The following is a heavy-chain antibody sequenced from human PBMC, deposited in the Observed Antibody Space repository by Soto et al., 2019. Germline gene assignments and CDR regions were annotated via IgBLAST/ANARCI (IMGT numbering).Heavy chain of an antibody. CDR1: GGSISSYY. Sequence: LSPTCTVSGGSISSYYWSWIRQPPGKGLEWIGYIYYSGSTNYNPSLKSRVTISVDTSKNQFSLKLSSVTAADTAVYYCARRIAAGSLIAFDIWGQGTMVTVSS. J-gene: IGHJ3*02. V-gene: IGHV4-59*01. D-gene: IGHD6-13*01. CDR3: ARRIAAGSLIAFDI. CDR2: IYYSGST.